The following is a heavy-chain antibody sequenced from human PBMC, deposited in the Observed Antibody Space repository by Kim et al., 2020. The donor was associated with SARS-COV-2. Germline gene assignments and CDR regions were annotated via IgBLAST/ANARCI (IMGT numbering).Heavy chain of an antibody. J-gene: IGHJ4*02. CDR3: AKGRMTTVTGYFDY. Sequence: ADSVKDRFTISRDNSKNTLYLQMNSQRAEDTAVYYCAKGRMTTVTGYFDYWGQGTLVTVSS. D-gene: IGHD4-17*01. V-gene: IGHV3-30*02.